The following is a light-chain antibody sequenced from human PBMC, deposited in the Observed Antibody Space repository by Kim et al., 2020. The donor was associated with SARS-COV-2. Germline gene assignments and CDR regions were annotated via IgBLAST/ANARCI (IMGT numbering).Light chain of an antibody. CDR3: QAWDSSPPV. Sequence: YELTQPPSVSVSPGQTASITCSGDKLGDKYACWSQQRPGQSPVLVIYQDSKRPSGIPPRFSGSNSGNTATLPISGPQALDEADYYCQAWDSSPPVFGGGT. J-gene: IGLJ2*01. CDR1: KLGDKY. CDR2: QDS. V-gene: IGLV3-1*01.